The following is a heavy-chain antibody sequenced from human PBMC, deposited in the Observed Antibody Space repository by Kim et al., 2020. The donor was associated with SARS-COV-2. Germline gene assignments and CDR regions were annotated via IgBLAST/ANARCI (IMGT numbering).Heavy chain of an antibody. CDR3: SRDPRRLDF. Sequence: GGSLRLSCAISGFTFTASYMSWVRQTPGRGLEWLSYISPDSRDIMYTDSVKGRFTISRDNAHNSLFLQMNSLNADDTAIYYCSRDPRRLDFWGQGTLVTVSS. D-gene: IGHD2-21*02. J-gene: IGHJ4*02. CDR1: GFTFTASY. V-gene: IGHV3-11*06. CDR2: ISPDSRDI.